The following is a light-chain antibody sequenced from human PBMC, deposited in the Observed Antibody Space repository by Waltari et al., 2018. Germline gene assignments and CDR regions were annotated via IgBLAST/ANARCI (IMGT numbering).Light chain of an antibody. V-gene: IGKV3-11*01. CDR1: QSVSSY. J-gene: IGKJ3*01. CDR2: DAS. Sequence: DIVLTQSPATLSLSPGERAPLPCRASQSVSSYLAWYQQKPGQAPRLLIYDASNRATGIPARFSGSGSGTDFTLTISSLEPEDFAVYYCQQRSNWPRTFGPGTKVDIK. CDR3: QQRSNWPRT.